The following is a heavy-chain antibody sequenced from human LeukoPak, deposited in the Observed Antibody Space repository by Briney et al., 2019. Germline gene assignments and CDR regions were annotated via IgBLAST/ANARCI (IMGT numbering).Heavy chain of an antibody. CDR1: GGSISSYY. Sequence: SETLSLTCTVSGGSISSYYWSWIRQPAGKGLEWIGRIYTSGSTNYNPSLKSRVTMSVDTSKNQFSLKLSSVTAADTAVYYCAREDAVVPAAIPFDYWGQGTLVTVSS. D-gene: IGHD2-2*01. J-gene: IGHJ4*02. CDR2: IYTSGST. CDR3: AREDAVVPAAIPFDY. V-gene: IGHV4-4*07.